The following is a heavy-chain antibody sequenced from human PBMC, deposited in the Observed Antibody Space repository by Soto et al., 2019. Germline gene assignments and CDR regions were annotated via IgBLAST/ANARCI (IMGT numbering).Heavy chain of an antibody. J-gene: IGHJ4*02. CDR2: IGGRGTSS. Sequence: GGSLRLSCAPSCFTFSNYAMSWVRQAPGQGLEWVSGIGGRGTSSYYADSVKGRFAISRDNSYNTLFLQLHSLRAEDTAVYYCAKSRYADSSGDYYDFWGQGTRVTVSS. CDR1: CFTFSNYA. V-gene: IGHV3-23*01. CDR3: AKSRYADSSGDYYDF. D-gene: IGHD3-22*01.